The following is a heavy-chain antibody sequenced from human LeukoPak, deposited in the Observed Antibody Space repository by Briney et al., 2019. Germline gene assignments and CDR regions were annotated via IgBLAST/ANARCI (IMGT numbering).Heavy chain of an antibody. CDR3: AKREKSSSGSFDY. CDR2: ISDSGGST. V-gene: IGHV3-23*01. CDR1: GFTFSSYA. D-gene: IGHD3-22*01. J-gene: IGHJ4*02. Sequence: GSLRLSCAASGFTFSSYAMNWVRQAPGKGLEGISTISDSGGSTYYADSVKGRFTISRDNSKNTLYQQMNSLRAEDTAVYYCAKREKSSSGSFDYWGQGTLVTVSS.